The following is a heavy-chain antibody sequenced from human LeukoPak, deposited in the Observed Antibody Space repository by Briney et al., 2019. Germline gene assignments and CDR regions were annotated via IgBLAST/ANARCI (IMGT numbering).Heavy chain of an antibody. CDR1: GYTFTSYG. V-gene: IGHV1-18*01. D-gene: IGHD3-3*01. Sequence: GASVKVSCKASGYTFTSYGISWVRQAPGQGLEWMGWISAYNGNTNYAQKLQGRVTMTTDTSTSAAYMELRSLRSDDTAVYYCARTTYDFWSGYPSYWGQGTLVTVSS. J-gene: IGHJ4*02. CDR3: ARTTYDFWSGYPSY. CDR2: ISAYNGNT.